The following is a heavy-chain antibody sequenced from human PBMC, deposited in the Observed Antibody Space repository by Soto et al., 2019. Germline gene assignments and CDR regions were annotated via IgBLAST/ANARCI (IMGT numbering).Heavy chain of an antibody. CDR2: ISSRSDI. CDR3: AREYTAWPLAYGLDV. J-gene: IGHJ6*02. D-gene: IGHD2-2*02. Sequence: GESLKISCVSSGFTFSTYSINWVRQAPGKGLEWVSSISSRSDIYYADSVKGRFTISRDNAKNSVSLQMNSLRAEDTAVYYCAREYTAWPLAYGLDVWGQGTTVTVSS. CDR1: GFTFSTYS. V-gene: IGHV3-21*01.